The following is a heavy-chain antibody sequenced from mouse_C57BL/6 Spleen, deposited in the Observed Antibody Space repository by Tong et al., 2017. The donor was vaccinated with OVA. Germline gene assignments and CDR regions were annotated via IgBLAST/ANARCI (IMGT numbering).Heavy chain of an antibody. V-gene: IGHV1-77*01. CDR3: GGGYAARFAY. CDR1: GYTFTDYV. CDR2: IYPGSGST. J-gene: IGHJ3*01. D-gene: IGHD2-14*01. Sequence: VQLQQSGPELVKPGASVKMSCKASGYTFTDYVISWVKQRPGQGLEWIGEIYPGSGSTYYNEKFKGKATLTADKSANTAYMQLSSRTSEDSAVYFCGGGYAARFAYCGQGTLITVSA.